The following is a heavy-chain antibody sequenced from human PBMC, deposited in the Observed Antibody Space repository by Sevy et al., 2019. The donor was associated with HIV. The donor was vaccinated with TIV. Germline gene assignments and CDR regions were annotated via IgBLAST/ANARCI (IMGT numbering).Heavy chain of an antibody. CDR2: TSSSGST. Sequence: SETLSLTCIVSGGSISSGGYFWNWIRQHPGKGLEWIGFTSSSGSTSYNPSLKSRVTISVDTSKNQFSLRLSSVTAADTAVFYCARATNLTAFDTWGQGTMVTVSS. CDR3: ARATNLTAFDT. V-gene: IGHV4-31*03. D-gene: IGHD1-26*01. CDR1: GGSISSGGYF. J-gene: IGHJ3*02.